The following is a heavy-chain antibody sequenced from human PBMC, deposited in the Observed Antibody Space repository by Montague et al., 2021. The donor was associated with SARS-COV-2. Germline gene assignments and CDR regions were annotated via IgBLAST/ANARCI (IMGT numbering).Heavy chain of an antibody. V-gene: IGHV4-4*02. D-gene: IGHD3-10*01. Sequence: SETLSLTCEVSGASISSNNWWIWVRQSPGEGLEWIGETYHSGSTNYNPSLRSRVTISVDKSKNQFSLKVNSVSAADTAVYYCARLGVVPSPRTFDPWGQRTLVTVSS. CDR3: ARLGVVPSPRTFDP. J-gene: IGHJ5*02. CDR1: GASISSNNW. CDR2: TYHSGST.